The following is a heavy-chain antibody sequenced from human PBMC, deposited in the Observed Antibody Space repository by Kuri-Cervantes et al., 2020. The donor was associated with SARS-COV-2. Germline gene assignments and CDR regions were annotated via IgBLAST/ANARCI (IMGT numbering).Heavy chain of an antibody. CDR3: ARGVLRQWLVRAGLYYFDH. Sequence: ASVKVSCKASGYTFTGYYMHWLRQAPGQGLEWMGWINPNSGGTNYAQKLQGWVTITRDTSISTAYMELSRLRSDDTAVYYCARGVLRQWLVRAGLYYFDHWGQGTLVTVSS. V-gene: IGHV1-2*04. CDR2: INPNSGGT. J-gene: IGHJ4*02. D-gene: IGHD6-19*01. CDR1: GYTFTGYY.